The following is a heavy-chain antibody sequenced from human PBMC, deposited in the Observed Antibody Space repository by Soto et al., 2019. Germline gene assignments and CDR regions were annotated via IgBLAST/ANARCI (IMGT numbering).Heavy chain of an antibody. Sequence: QITLKEAGPTLVKPTQTLTLTCSFSGFSLITSGVGVGWIRQPPGKALEWLALIYWDDDTGYSTSLRNRLTITTDTSINQVVLTMTNIDPADPATYYCAHTMAPRIFDSWGQGTLVTVSS. J-gene: IGHJ4*02. CDR2: IYWDDDT. V-gene: IGHV2-5*02. CDR1: GFSLITSGVG. CDR3: AHTMAPRIFDS.